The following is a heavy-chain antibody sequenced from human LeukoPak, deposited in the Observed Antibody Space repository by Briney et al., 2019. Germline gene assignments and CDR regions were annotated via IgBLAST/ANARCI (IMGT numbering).Heavy chain of an antibody. CDR3: ARDSFETDIDY. CDR1: GFPFSDYW. D-gene: IGHD1-14*01. Sequence: GGSLRLSCAASGFPFSDYWMDWVRQAPGKGLEWVANIKEDGSEKYYAESMKGRFTISRDNVKNSLYLQINSLRAEDTAVYYCARDSFETDIDYWGQGTLVTVSS. J-gene: IGHJ4*02. CDR2: IKEDGSEK. V-gene: IGHV3-7*01.